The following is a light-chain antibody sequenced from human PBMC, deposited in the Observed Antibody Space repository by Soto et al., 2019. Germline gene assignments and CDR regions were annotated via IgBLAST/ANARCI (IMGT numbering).Light chain of an antibody. CDR2: EVN. CDR1: SSDVGSYNL. Sequence: QSAPTQPASVSGSPGQSITISCTGTSSDVGSYNLVSWYQHHPDEAPKLIIYEVNKRPSGVSNRFSGSKSGNTASLTISGLQAEDEADYYCCSYAGSSSFYVFGSGTKVTVL. V-gene: IGLV2-23*02. CDR3: CSYAGSSSFYV. J-gene: IGLJ1*01.